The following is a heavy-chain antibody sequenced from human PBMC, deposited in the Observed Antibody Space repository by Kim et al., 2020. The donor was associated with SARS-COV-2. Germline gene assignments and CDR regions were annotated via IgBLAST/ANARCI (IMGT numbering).Heavy chain of an antibody. CDR3: AKSFGGPVGEFDY. CDR1: GFTFSSYA. CDR2: ISGSGGST. V-gene: IGHV3-23*01. Sequence: LSLTCAASGFTFSSYAMSWVRQAPGKGLEWVSAISGSGGSTYYADSVKGRFTISRDNSKNTLYLQMNSLRAEDTAVYYCAKSFGGPVGEFDYWGQGTLVTVSS. J-gene: IGHJ4*02. D-gene: IGHD3-10*01.